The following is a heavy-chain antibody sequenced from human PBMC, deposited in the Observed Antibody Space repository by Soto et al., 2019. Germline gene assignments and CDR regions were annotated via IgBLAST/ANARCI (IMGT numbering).Heavy chain of an antibody. CDR3: ERLSQFGAITNWFDP. V-gene: IGHV5-51*01. J-gene: IGHJ5*02. D-gene: IGHD3-10*01. CDR1: GYSFTSYW. CDR2: IYPGDSDT. Sequence: GESLKISCKGSGYSFTSYWIGWVRQMPGKGLEWMGIIYPGDSDTRYSPSFQGQVTISADKSISTAYLQWSSLKASDTAMYYCERLSQFGAITNWFDPWGQGTLVTVSS.